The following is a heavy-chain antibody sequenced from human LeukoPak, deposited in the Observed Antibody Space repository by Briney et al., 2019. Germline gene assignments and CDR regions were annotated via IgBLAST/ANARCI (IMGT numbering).Heavy chain of an antibody. D-gene: IGHD5-18*01. CDR1: GFTFSSYS. CDR3: ARGLDTAIDFDY. Sequence: PGGSLRLSCAASGFTFSSYSMNWVRQAPGKGLEWVSSISSSSSYIYYADSVNGRFTISRDNAKNSLYLQMNSLRAEDTAVYYCARGLDTAIDFDYWGQGTLVTVSS. J-gene: IGHJ4*02. V-gene: IGHV3-21*01. CDR2: ISSSSSYI.